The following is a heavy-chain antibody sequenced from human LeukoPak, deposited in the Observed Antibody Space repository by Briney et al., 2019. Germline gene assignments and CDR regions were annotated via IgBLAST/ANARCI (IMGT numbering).Heavy chain of an antibody. CDR3: TREVTGDDAFDI. CDR1: GFTVGSNY. CDR2: IYSSGGT. J-gene: IGHJ3*02. Sequence: GASLRLSCTASGFTVGSNYMSWVRQAPGKGLEWVSVIYSSGGTYYADSVKGRFSVSRGNSQKTMYLQMNSLRVEDTAVHFCTREVTGDDAFDIWGQGTMVTVSS. V-gene: IGHV3-66*01. D-gene: IGHD7-27*01.